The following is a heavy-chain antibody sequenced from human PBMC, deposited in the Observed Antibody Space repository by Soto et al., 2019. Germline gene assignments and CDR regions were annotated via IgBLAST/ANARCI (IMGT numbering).Heavy chain of an antibody. CDR1: GFTFSSYA. Sequence: EVQLLESGGGLVQPGGSLRLSCAASGFTFSSYAMSWVRQAPGKGLEWVSAISGSGGSTYYADSVKGRFTISRDNSKNTLYLQMNSLRAEDTAVYYCAKNYEITIFGVAPSYGMDVWGQGPTVTVSS. J-gene: IGHJ6*02. CDR2: ISGSGGST. D-gene: IGHD3-3*01. V-gene: IGHV3-23*01. CDR3: AKNYEITIFGVAPSYGMDV.